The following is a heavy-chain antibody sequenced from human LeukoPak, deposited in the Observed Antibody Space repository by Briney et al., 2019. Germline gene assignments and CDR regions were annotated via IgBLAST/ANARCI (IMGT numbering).Heavy chain of an antibody. V-gene: IGHV3-23*01. D-gene: IGHD3-16*01. Sequence: GGSLILSCVASGFTFSTFAMNWVRKATGKGREWLSTFSETARSTYYADSVKAQFTISRYSSKNTLYLQINSLRAEDTAVYYCAQDRGLSYAISEYWGQGTLVTVPS. CDR1: GFTFSTFA. J-gene: IGHJ4*02. CDR3: AQDRGLSYAISEY. CDR2: FSETARST.